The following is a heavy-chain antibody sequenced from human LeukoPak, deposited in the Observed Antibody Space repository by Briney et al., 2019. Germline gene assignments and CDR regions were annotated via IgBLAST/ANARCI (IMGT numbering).Heavy chain of an antibody. CDR2: ISSSSSYI. J-gene: IGHJ4*02. Sequence: PGGSLRLSCAASGFAFSSYAMSWVRQAPGKGLEWVSSISSSSSYIYYADSVKGRFTISRDNAKNSLYLQMNSLRAEDTAVYYCARDLGYSHGGNSEGYWGQGTLVTVSS. CDR3: ARDLGYSHGGNSEGY. V-gene: IGHV3-21*01. D-gene: IGHD4-23*01. CDR1: GFAFSSYA.